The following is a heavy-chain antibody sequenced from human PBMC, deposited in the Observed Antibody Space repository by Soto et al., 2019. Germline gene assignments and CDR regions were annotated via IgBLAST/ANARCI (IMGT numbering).Heavy chain of an antibody. Sequence: WIWIRQSPGKGLEWIGYIYYSGSTDYNPSLRGRLAISIDTSKNQFSLRLNSMTAADTAVYYCAGRDCSGTNCYYLDYYYMDLWGKGTTVTVSS. V-gene: IGHV4-59*08. J-gene: IGHJ6*03. D-gene: IGHD2-2*01. CDR3: AGRDCSGTNCYYLDYYYMDL. CDR2: IYYSGST.